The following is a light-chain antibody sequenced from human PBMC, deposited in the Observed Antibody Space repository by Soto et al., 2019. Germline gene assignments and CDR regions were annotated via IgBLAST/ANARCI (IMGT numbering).Light chain of an antibody. V-gene: IGKV3-20*01. Sequence: EIVLTQSPGTLSLSPGERATLSCRASQSVSSSYLAWYQQTPGQAPRLLIYGASSRATGIPDWFSGSGSGKDFTLTISRLEPEDFAVYYCQQYGSSPVTFGQGTKVEIK. CDR3: QQYGSSPVT. CDR2: GAS. CDR1: QSVSSSY. J-gene: IGKJ1*01.